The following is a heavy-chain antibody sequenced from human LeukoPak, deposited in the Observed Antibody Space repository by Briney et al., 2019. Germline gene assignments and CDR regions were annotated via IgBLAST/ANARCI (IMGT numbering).Heavy chain of an antibody. D-gene: IGHD1-14*01. V-gene: IGHV3-74*03. CDR1: GFTFSDYW. CDR2: INTSGSST. J-gene: IGHJ4*02. CDR3: ARSNHADDF. Sequence: PGGSPRLSCAASGFTFSDYWMHWVRQVPGKGLVWVSRINTSGSSTTYAESVKGRFTISRDNAKNTLYLQMDSLRAEDTGVYYCARSNHADDFWGQGTLVTVSS.